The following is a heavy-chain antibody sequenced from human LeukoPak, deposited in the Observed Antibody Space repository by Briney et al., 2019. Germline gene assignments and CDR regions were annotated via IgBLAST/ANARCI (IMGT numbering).Heavy chain of an antibody. J-gene: IGHJ5*01. CDR1: GESISSSSSSNNY. CDR2: INYSGRT. CDR3: ARVYCTGGACIGFDP. V-gene: IGHV4-39*01. Sequence: PSETLSLTCTVSGESISSSSSSNNYWGWFRQPPGEGLDWIGGINYSGRTFYNPSLKSRVTISVDTPKNQFSLKLNSVIAADTAIYYCARVYCTGGACIGFDPWGQGTLVIVSS. D-gene: IGHD2-8*02.